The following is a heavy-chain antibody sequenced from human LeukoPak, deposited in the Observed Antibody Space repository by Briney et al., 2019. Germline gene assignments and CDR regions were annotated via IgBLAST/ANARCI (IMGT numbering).Heavy chain of an antibody. CDR3: ARGRPTPGTDY. CDR1: GFTFSSYW. V-gene: IGHV3-7*04. D-gene: IGHD6-13*01. CDR2: IKQDGDEE. Sequence: PGGSLRLSCAASGFTFSSYWMNWVRQAPGKGLEWVATIKQDGDEEYYGASVKGRFTISRDNAIKSLYLQMSSLGVEDTAVYYCARGRPTPGTDYWGQGTLVTVSS. J-gene: IGHJ4*02.